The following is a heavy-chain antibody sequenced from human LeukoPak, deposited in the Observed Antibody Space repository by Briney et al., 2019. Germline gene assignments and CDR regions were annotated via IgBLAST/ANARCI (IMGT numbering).Heavy chain of an antibody. CDR3: ARGSGYAVFDI. CDR2: IKNDGSNT. J-gene: IGHJ3*02. CDR1: GFTFSSYW. Sequence: GGSLRLSCAASGFTFSSYWMHWVRQAPGKGLVWVSRIKNDGSNTTYADSVKGRFTISRDIAKNTLYLQMNSLRAEDTAVYYCARGSGYAVFDIWGQGTMVTVSS. V-gene: IGHV3-74*01. D-gene: IGHD5-12*01.